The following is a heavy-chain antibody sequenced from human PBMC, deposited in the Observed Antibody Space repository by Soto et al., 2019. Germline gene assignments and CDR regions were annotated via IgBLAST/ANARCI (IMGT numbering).Heavy chain of an antibody. CDR3: ARGGATYGLLTHDY. J-gene: IGHJ4*02. V-gene: IGHV3-23*01. D-gene: IGHD3-9*01. CDR1: GFTFGVYA. CDR2: VTGTPFNT. Sequence: EVQLLESGGGLIQPGGSLRLSCATSGFTFGVYAMSWVRQAPGKGLEWVAAVTGTPFNTYYTDSVKDRFAISRDNSRDTLYLQMNSLTAEDTAVYYCARGGATYGLLTHDYWGQGTLVTVSA.